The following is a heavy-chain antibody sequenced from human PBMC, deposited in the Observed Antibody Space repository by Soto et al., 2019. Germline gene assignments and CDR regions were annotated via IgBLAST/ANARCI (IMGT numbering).Heavy chain of an antibody. J-gene: IGHJ4*02. D-gene: IGHD1-26*01. CDR1: GGSISSSRFY. V-gene: IGHV4-39*02. CDR2: IYYRGST. Sequence: QLQLQESGPGLVKPSETLSLTCTVSGGSISSSRFYWGWIRQPPGKGLEWIGSIYYRGSTYYNPSLKSLVTISVDTSMTHFSLKLSSVTAADTAVYYWATTGATRLFDYWGQGTLVPVSS. CDR3: ATTGATRLFDY.